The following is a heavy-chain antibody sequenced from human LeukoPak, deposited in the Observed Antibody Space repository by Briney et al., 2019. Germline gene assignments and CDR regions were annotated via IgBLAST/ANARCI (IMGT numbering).Heavy chain of an antibody. CDR1: GFSFSSYW. J-gene: IGHJ3*02. Sequence: GGSLRLSCVASGFSFSSYWMSWVRQTPGKGLEWVANIKQEGSARYYVDSVTGRFTISRDNAKNSLYLQMNSLRAEDTAVYYCARLGAADAFDIWGQGTMVTVSS. D-gene: IGHD1-26*01. CDR3: ARLGAADAFDI. CDR2: IKQEGSAR. V-gene: IGHV3-7*01.